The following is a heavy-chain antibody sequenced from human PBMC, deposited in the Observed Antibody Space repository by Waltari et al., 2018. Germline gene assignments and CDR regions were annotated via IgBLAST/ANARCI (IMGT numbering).Heavy chain of an antibody. Sequence: EVQMVESGGGSVRPGQSLRLSCVASGFTFAPAWLTWVRQAPGKGLEWVGRIQSKSEGYRTDFAAPVKGRFSISRDDSRNTVYLQMNSLRNEDTALYYCTTLDAPWGGGWGQGTLVTVSS. D-gene: IGHD1-26*01. J-gene: IGHJ4*02. CDR3: TTLDAPWGGG. CDR1: GFTFAPAW. CDR2: IQSKSEGYRT. V-gene: IGHV3-15*01.